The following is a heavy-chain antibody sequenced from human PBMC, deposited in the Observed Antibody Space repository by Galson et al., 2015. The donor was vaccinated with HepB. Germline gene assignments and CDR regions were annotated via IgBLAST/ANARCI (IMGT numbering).Heavy chain of an antibody. V-gene: IGHV4-59*01. CDR2: IYYSGST. J-gene: IGHJ3*02. CDR1: GGSISSYY. CDR3: ARDREGSGWYGWDAFDI. Sequence: SETLSLTCTVSGGSISSYYWSWIRQPPGKGLEWIGYIYYSGSTNYNPSLKSRVTISVDTSKNQFSLKLSSVTAADTAVYYCARDREGSGWYGWDAFDIWGQGTMVTVSS. D-gene: IGHD6-19*01.